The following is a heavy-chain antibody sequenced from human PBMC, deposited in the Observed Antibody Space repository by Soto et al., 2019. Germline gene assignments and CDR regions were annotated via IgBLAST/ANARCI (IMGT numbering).Heavy chain of an antibody. CDR2: ISAYNGNT. D-gene: IGHD6-19*01. Sequence: ASVKVSCKASGYTFTSYGISWVRQAPEQGLEWMGWISAYNGNTNYAQKLQGRVTMTTDTSTSTAYMELRSLRSDDTAVYYCARPRIAVAGHYYYYYMDVWGKGTTVTVSS. CDR1: GYTFTSYG. J-gene: IGHJ6*03. CDR3: ARPRIAVAGHYYYYYMDV. V-gene: IGHV1-18*01.